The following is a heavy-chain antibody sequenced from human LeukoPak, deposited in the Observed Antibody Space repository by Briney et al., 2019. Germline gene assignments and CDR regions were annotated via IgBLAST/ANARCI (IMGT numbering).Heavy chain of an antibody. CDR1: GFTVSSNY. CDR2: IYSGGTT. D-gene: IGHD2/OR15-2a*01. CDR3: ARVLSVSYCDS. Sequence: GGSLRLSCAASGFTVSSNYMSWVRQAPGKGLEWVSVIYSGGTTYYTDSVKGRFTISRDNSKNTLYLQMNSLRGEDTAVYYCARVLSVSYCDSWGQGTLVTVSS. V-gene: IGHV3-53*01. J-gene: IGHJ4*02.